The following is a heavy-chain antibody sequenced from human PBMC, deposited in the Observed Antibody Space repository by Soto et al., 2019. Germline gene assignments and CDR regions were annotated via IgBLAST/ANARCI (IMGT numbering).Heavy chain of an antibody. CDR1: GYTFTSYG. D-gene: IGHD3-16*02. CDR3: ARAWSDYVWGSYRFDY. J-gene: IGHJ4*02. Sequence: QVQLVQSGAEVKKPGASVKVSRKASGYTFTSYGISWVRQAPGQGLEWMGWISAYNGNTNYAQKLQGRVTMTTDTSTSTAYMELRSLRSDDTAVYYCARAWSDYVWGSYRFDYWGQGTLVTVSS. V-gene: IGHV1-18*01. CDR2: ISAYNGNT.